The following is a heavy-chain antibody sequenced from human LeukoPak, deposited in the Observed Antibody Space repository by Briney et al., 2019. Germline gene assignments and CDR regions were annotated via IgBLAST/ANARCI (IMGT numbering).Heavy chain of an antibody. Sequence: SVRVSCKASGGTFSSYAISWVRQAPGQGLEWMGGIIPIFGTANYAQKFQGRVTITADKSTSTAYMELSSLRSEDTAVYYCARADLDIVVVPALKYYYYYMDVWGKGTTVTVSS. CDR2: IIPIFGTA. D-gene: IGHD2-2*03. CDR1: GGTFSSYA. CDR3: ARADLDIVVVPALKYYYYYMDV. J-gene: IGHJ6*03. V-gene: IGHV1-69*06.